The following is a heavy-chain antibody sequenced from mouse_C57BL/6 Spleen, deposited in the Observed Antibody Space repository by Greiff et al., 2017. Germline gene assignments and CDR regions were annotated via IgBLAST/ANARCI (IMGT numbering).Heavy chain of an antibody. CDR1: GYTFTSYW. CDR2: IHPNSGST. Sequence: VQLQQPGAELVKPGASVKLSCKASGYTFTSYWMHWVKQRPGQGLEWIGMIHPNSGSTNYNEKFKSKATLTVDKSSSTAYMQLSSLTSEDSAVYYCAGWLLRIDFDYWGQGTTLTVSS. CDR3: AGWLLRIDFDY. D-gene: IGHD2-3*01. V-gene: IGHV1-64*01. J-gene: IGHJ2*01.